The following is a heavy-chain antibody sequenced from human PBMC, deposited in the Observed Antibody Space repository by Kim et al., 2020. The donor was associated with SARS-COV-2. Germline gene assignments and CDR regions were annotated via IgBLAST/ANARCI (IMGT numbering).Heavy chain of an antibody. CDR3: AKDQYYAFWSVYQVEELEERDY. J-gene: IGHJ4*02. Sequence: GGSLRLSCAASGFTFSNYGMHWVRQAPGKGLEWVAVISYDGSNKYYADSVKGRFTISRDNSKNTLYLQMNSLRAEDTAVYYCAKDQYYAFWSVYQVEELEERDYWGQGTLVTVSS. V-gene: IGHV3-30*18. D-gene: IGHD3-3*01. CDR2: ISYDGSNK. CDR1: GFTFSNYG.